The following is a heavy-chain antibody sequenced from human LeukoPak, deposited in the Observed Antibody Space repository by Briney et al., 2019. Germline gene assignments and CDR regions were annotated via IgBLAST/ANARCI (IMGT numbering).Heavy chain of an antibody. CDR1: GGSISTYY. V-gene: IGHV4-4*07. D-gene: IGHD6-19*01. J-gene: IGHJ4*02. Sequence: SETLSLTCSVSGGSISTYYGSWIRQSAGKGPEWIGRIHTSGSTNYNPSLKSRVTMSVDTSKNQFSLKMSSVSAADTGVYYCARAPEFSSGWLLDWWGQGSLVTVSS. CDR2: IHTSGST. CDR3: ARAPEFSSGWLLDW.